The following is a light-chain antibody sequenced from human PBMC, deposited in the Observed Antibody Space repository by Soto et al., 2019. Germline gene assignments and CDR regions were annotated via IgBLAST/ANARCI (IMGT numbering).Light chain of an antibody. CDR1: SSDVGSHNF. J-gene: IGLJ1*01. Sequence: QSALTQPASVSGSPGQSITISCTGTSSDVGSHNFVSWYQQRPGKAPKLMIFEVSKRPSGVSSRFSASKSGNTASLTISGVQAEDEADYYCQVWDSTSDHYVFGTGTKLTVL. CDR2: EVS. CDR3: QVWDSTSDHYV. V-gene: IGLV2-23*02.